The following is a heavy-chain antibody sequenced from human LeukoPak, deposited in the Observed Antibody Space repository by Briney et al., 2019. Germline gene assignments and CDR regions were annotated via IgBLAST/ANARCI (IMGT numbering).Heavy chain of an antibody. CDR1: GFTFSSYS. J-gene: IGHJ4*02. Sequence: PGGSLRLSCAASGFTFSSYSMNWVRQAPGKGLEWVSSISSSSSYIYYADSVKGRFTISRDNAKNSLYLQMNSLRAEDTAVYYCARDGDHSRWPIIDYWGQGTLVTVSS. CDR3: ARDGDHSRWPIIDY. V-gene: IGHV3-21*01. CDR2: ISSSSSYI. D-gene: IGHD4-17*01.